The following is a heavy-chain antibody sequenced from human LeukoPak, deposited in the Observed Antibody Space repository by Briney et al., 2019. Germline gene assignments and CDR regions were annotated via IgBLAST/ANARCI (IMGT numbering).Heavy chain of an antibody. CDR3: TRTFLSGDGYKVGYFDY. Sequence: PGGSLRLFCAASGLTVSSNYMSWVRQAPGKGLEWVSLIYSSGSTYYADSVKGRFTISRDNSKNTLFLQMNSLTAEDTAMYYCTRTFLSGDGYKVGYFDYWGQGTLVTVSS. CDR2: IYSSGST. V-gene: IGHV3-53*01. J-gene: IGHJ4*02. CDR1: GLTVSSNY. D-gene: IGHD5-24*01.